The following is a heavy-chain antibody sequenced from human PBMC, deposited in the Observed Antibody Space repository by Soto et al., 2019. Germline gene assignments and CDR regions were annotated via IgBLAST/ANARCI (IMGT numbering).Heavy chain of an antibody. V-gene: IGHV4-38-2*01. Sequence: SETLSLTCAVSGYSISSGYYWGWIRQPPGKGLEWIGSIYHSGSTYYNPSLKSRVTISVDTSKNQFSLKLSSVTAADTAVYYCARAGYYDSSGYELEYWGQGTLVTVSS. CDR2: IYHSGST. J-gene: IGHJ4*02. CDR1: GYSISSGYY. CDR3: ARAGYYDSSGYELEY. D-gene: IGHD3-22*01.